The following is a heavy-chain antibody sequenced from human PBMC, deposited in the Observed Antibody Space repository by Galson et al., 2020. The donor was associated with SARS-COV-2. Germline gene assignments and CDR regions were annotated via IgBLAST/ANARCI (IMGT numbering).Heavy chain of an antibody. CDR1: GYTFTDYY. J-gene: IGHJ6*02. CDR3: ARLRYYDVLTGYIVDV. Sequence: ASVPVSCQASGYTFTDYYIPCLRPSPGQGLEWMGLIHPNSGGPNYAQKFEGRVTMTRDTSITTAYMELSRLRADDTAVYYCARLRYYDVLTGYIVDVWGQGTMVTVSS. CDR2: IHPNSGGP. V-gene: IGHV1-2*02. D-gene: IGHD3-9*01.